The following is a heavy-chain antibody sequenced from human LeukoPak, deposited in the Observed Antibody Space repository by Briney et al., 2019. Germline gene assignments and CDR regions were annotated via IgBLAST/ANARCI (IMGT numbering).Heavy chain of an antibody. Sequence: SQTLSLTCTVSAVSLSSGGHYWSWIRQFPGKGLESIVFIHHSGSTRHNPSLKNRVATSIDTSKNQFALKLTSVTAADTAVYYCARGGNRFGGFYFDYWGQGTLVTVSS. CDR2: IHHSGST. CDR1: AVSLSSGGHY. V-gene: IGHV4-31*03. CDR3: ARGGNRFGGFYFDY. J-gene: IGHJ4*02. D-gene: IGHD3-10*01.